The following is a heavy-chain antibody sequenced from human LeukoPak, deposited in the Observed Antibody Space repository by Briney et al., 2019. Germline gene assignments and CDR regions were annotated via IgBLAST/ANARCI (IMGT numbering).Heavy chain of an antibody. V-gene: IGHV3-66*01. CDR2: IYSGGST. CDR3: ARDSGYYDSSGYDFDY. CDR1: GFTFSSYS. J-gene: IGHJ4*02. D-gene: IGHD3-22*01. Sequence: GGSLRLSCAASGFTFSSYSMNWVRQAPGKGLEWVSVIYSGGSTYYADSVKGRFTISRDNSKNTLYLQVNSLRAEDTAVYYCARDSGYYDSSGYDFDYWGQGTLVTVSS.